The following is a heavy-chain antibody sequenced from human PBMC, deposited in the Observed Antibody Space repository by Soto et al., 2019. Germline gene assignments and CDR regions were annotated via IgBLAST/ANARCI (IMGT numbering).Heavy chain of an antibody. CDR2: IYHSGST. CDR3: ARGAVAGIDF. V-gene: IGHV4-30-2*02. J-gene: IGHJ4*02. D-gene: IGHD6-19*01. Sequence: SETLSLTCAVSGGSLSSVGYSWSWIRQPPGKGLEWIGYIYHSGSTYYNPSLKSRVTISVDRSKNQFSLKLNSVTAADTAVYYCARGAVAGIDFRGPGLLVSRS. CDR1: GGSLSSVGYS.